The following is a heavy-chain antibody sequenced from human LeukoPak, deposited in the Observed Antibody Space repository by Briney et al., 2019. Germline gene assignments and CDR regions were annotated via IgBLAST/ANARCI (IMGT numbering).Heavy chain of an antibody. J-gene: IGHJ3*02. CDR3: ARQAIQYLSDPFDI. Sequence: SETLSLTCTVSGGSFSTISYYWGWIRQPPGKGLEWIGSVSYGGTPFYNPSLRSRVTISVDTSRNHLSLKLTSLTAADTAVYHCARQAIQYLSDPFDIWGQGTMVTVSS. CDR1: GGSFSTISYY. CDR2: VSYGGTP. D-gene: IGHD4-11*01. V-gene: IGHV4-39*01.